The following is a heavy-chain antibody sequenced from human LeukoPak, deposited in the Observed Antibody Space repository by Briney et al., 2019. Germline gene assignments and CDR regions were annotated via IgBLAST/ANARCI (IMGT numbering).Heavy chain of an antibody. CDR2: INYSGST. CDR3: ARHFAYSSSSYLDY. V-gene: IGHV4-59*08. Sequence: SQTLSLTCSVSGGSISSYYWSWTRQSPGKGLEWIANINYSGSTRYNPSLKSRVTISVDTSKNQFSLRLSSVTAADTAVYYCARHFAYSSSSYLDYWGQGSLVTVSS. CDR1: GGSISSYY. D-gene: IGHD6-6*01. J-gene: IGHJ4*02.